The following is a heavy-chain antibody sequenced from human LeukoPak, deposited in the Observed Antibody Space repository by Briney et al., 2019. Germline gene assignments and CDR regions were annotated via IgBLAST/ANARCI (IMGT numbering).Heavy chain of an antibody. Sequence: GGSLRLSCAASGFSFSGYSINWVRQAPGKGLEWVSSISPSSTYISYADSVKGRFTISRDNAKNSLYLQMNRLGAEDTAVYYCARGRGCSSMSCYPDYWGQGTLVTVSS. CDR3: ARGRGCSSMSCYPDY. CDR2: ISPSSTYI. V-gene: IGHV3-21*06. J-gene: IGHJ4*02. D-gene: IGHD2-2*01. CDR1: GFSFSGYS.